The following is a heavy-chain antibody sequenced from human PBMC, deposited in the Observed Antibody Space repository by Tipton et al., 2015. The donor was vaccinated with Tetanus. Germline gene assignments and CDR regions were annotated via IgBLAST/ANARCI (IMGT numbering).Heavy chain of an antibody. D-gene: IGHD3-3*01. Sequence: TLSLTCSVSGGSINAGGYLWTWVRQRPGKGLEWLGNIYYSGDTDYNPSLQSRATISLDTAKNHFSLRLSSVTAADTAVYYCARSHVFRLTLFGEEIPRSGRFDPWGQGTLVTVSS. CDR1: GGSINAGGYL. V-gene: IGHV4-61*03. J-gene: IGHJ5*02. CDR2: IYYSGDT. CDR3: ARSHVFRLTLFGEEIPRSGRFDP.